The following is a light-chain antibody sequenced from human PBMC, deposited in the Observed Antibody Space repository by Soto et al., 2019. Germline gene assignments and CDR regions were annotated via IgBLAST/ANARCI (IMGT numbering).Light chain of an antibody. CDR3: SSYTSASTLLYL. CDR2: GVT. CDR1: SSDVGGYNY. J-gene: IGLJ1*01. V-gene: IGLV2-14*01. Sequence: QYALTQPASVSGSPGQSITISCTGTSSDVGGYNYVSWYQQHPGIAPKLLIYGVTNRPSGVSTRFSGSKSGNTAPLTISGLQAEDEADYHCSSYTSASTLLYLFGTGTKLTVL.